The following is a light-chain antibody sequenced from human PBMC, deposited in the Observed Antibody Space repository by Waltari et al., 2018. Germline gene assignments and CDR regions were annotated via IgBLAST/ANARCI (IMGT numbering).Light chain of an antibody. CDR2: EVK. Sequence: GQSITISCTGTSSDIGGYNYASWYQQYPGKAPKLLIYEVKIRPSGVSDRFSGSKSGYTASLTISGLQTEDEAHYYCSSYTSSSSWVFGGGTKLTVL. J-gene: IGLJ3*02. CDR3: SSYTSSSSWV. V-gene: IGLV2-14*01. CDR1: SSDIGGYNY.